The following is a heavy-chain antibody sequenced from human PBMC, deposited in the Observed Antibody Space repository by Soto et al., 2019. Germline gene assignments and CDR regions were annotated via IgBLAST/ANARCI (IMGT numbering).Heavy chain of an antibody. CDR2: TYYRSKWYN. CDR1: GDGVSSNSAA. Sequence: QTLSLTCAISGDGVSSNSAAWNWIRQSPSRGLEWLGRTYYRSKWYNDYAVSVKSRITINPDTSKNQFSLQLNSVTPEDTAVYFCARGVRGGSPNYYYGMDGWGQGTTVTVYS. CDR3: ARGVRGGSPNYYYGMDG. J-gene: IGHJ6*02. D-gene: IGHD2-15*01. V-gene: IGHV6-1*01.